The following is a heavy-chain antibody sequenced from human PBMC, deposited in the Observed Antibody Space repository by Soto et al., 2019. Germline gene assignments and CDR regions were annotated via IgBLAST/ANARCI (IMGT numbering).Heavy chain of an antibody. D-gene: IGHD2-15*01. Sequence: QVQLVQAGAEVKKPGSSVKVSCTASGGTFSSYAISWVRQAPGQGLEWMGGIIPIFDTANYAQKFQGRVTITADDSTSTSYMELSSLRSEDTAVYYCARHDCISSSCYYYYYYGMDVWGQGTTVTVSS. CDR2: IIPIFDTA. CDR1: GGTFSSYA. CDR3: ARHDCISSSCYYYYYYGMDV. V-gene: IGHV1-69*12. J-gene: IGHJ6*02.